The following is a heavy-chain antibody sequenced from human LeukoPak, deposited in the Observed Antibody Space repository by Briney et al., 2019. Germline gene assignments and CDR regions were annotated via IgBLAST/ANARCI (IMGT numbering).Heavy chain of an antibody. CDR1: GGSISSYY. CDR3: ARDRGNYWFDP. CDR2: IYYSGST. J-gene: IGHJ5*02. D-gene: IGHD4-23*01. V-gene: IGHV4-59*12. Sequence: PSETLSLTCTVSGGSISSYYWSWIRQPPGKGLEWIGYIYYSGSTNYNPSLKSRVTISVDTSKNQFSLKLSSVTAADTAVYYCARDRGNYWFDPWGQGTLVTVSS.